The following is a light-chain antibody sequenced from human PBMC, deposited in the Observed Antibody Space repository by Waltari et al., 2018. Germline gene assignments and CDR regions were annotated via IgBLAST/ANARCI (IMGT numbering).Light chain of an antibody. V-gene: IGLV2-14*01. CDR2: DVY. CDR1: GSAVGGYDY. CDR3: SSYTSSGVV. Sequence: QSALTQPASVSGSPGQAIILSCTGTGSAVGGYDYVYWYQQYPGKSPRLIIYDVYNRPSGVSNRFSGSKSDNTASLTISGLQAEDESVYYCSSYTSSGVVFGGGTKLTVL. J-gene: IGLJ2*01.